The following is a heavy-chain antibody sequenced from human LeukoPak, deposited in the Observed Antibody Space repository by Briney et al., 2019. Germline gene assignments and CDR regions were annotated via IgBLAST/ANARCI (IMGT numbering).Heavy chain of an antibody. Sequence: ASVKVSCKASGYTFTSYDINWVRQATGQGLERMGWMNPNSGNTGYAQKFQGRVTMTRNTSISTAYMELSSLRSEDTAVYYCARVYDFWEPYYYYGMDVWGQGTTVTVSS. J-gene: IGHJ6*02. V-gene: IGHV1-8*01. CDR3: ARVYDFWEPYYYYGMDV. CDR1: GYTFTSYD. D-gene: IGHD3-3*01. CDR2: MNPNSGNT.